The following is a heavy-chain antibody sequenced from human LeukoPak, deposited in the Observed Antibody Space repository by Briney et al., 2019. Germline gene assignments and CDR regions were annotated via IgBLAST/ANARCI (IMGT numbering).Heavy chain of an antibody. V-gene: IGHV4-59*01. CDR3: ARKYFAFDI. D-gene: IGHD3-10*01. CDR1: GGSISSYY. CDR2: IYYSGST. Sequence: SETLSLTCTVSGGSISSYYWSWIRQPPGKGLEWIGYIYYSGSTNYNPSLKSRVTISVDTSKNQFSPKLSSVTAADTAVYYCARKYFAFDIWGQGTMVTVSS. J-gene: IGHJ3*02.